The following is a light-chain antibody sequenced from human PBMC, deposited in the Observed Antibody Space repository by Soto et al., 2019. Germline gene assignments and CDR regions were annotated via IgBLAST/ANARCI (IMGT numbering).Light chain of an antibody. J-gene: IGLJ1*01. CDR1: SSHIGGHS. CDR3: GSWDSRLSADV. CDR2: ADN. V-gene: IGLV1-51*01. Sequence: QSVMTQPTSVIAATGQKVTSSCFGSSSHIGGHSVSWYKKLPGTDTKLLFYADNSRPTGIPDRFSGSKSGTSATLGITGFQTVDEAAYYCGSWDSRLSADVFGTGTKLTVL.